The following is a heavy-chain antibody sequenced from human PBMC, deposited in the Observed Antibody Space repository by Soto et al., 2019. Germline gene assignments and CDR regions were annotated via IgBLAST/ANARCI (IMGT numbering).Heavy chain of an antibody. V-gene: IGHV3-21*01. CDR1: AFTFGSHT. J-gene: IGHJ4*02. Sequence: EAQLVGSGGGLVKPGWSLRLSCVASAFTFGSHTMNWVRQAPGRGLEWVSSIDSGGSRTLYAGTVKGRFTISIDNTENSLILQMNSLRAEDTAVYFCTREVQPGVRREYDYWCQGALGTVSS. CDR2: IDSGGSRT. CDR3: TREVQPGVRREYDY. D-gene: IGHD1-1*01.